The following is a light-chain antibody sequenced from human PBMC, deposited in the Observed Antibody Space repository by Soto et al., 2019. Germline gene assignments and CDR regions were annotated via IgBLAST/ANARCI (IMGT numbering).Light chain of an antibody. CDR3: QQYGSSPYT. V-gene: IGKV3-20*01. J-gene: IGKJ2*01. CDR1: QSVSSND. CDR2: GAS. Sequence: EIVLTQSPGTLSLSPGERATLSCRASQSVSSNDLAWYQQKPGQTPRLLIYGASSRATGIPDRFSGSGSGKDFTLTISRLEPEDFAVYYCQQYGSSPYTFGQGTKLEIK.